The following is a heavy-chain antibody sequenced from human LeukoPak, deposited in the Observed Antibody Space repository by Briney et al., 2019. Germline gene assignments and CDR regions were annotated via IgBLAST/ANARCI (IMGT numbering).Heavy chain of an antibody. CDR2: IKQDGSEK. CDR1: GLTFSSYW. Sequence: GGSLRLSCAASGLTFSSYWMSWVRQAPGKGLEWVANIKQDGSEKYYVDSVKGRFTISRDNAKNSLYLQMNSLRAEDTAVYYCARRTDIVGFDYWGQGTLVTVSS. V-gene: IGHV3-7*03. J-gene: IGHJ4*02. CDR3: ARRTDIVGFDY. D-gene: IGHD2-15*01.